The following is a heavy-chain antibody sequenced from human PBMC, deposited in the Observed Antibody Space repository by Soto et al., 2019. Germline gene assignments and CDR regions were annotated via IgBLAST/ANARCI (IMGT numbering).Heavy chain of an antibody. Sequence: GGSLRLSCAASGFTFSSYGMHWVRQAPGKGLEWVAVISYDGSNKYYADSVKGRFTISRDNSKNTLYLQMNSLRAEDTAVYYCAKLWFRYFDYWGQGTLVTVSS. V-gene: IGHV3-30*18. CDR1: GFTFSSYG. D-gene: IGHD3-10*01. J-gene: IGHJ4*02. CDR2: ISYDGSNK. CDR3: AKLWFRYFDY.